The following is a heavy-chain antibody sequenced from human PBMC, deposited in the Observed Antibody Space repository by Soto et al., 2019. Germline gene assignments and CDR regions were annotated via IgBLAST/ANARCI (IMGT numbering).Heavy chain of an antibody. J-gene: IGHJ6*02. CDR1: GGSISSGEYY. CDR2: IYYSGTT. D-gene: IGHD2-8*01. Sequence: PSETLSLTCTVSGGSISSGEYYWSWIRQPPGEGLEWIGNIYYSGTTYNNPSLKSRVTISVDTSNNQFSLKLSSVTAADTAVYYCARDGGFCTNGVCPVYYYYGMDVWGHGTTVTVS. CDR3: ARDGGFCTNGVCPVYYYYGMDV. V-gene: IGHV4-30-4*01.